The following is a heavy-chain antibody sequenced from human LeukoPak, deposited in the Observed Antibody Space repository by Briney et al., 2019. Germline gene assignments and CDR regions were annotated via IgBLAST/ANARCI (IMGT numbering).Heavy chain of an antibody. CDR1: GFSLSTSGVG. CDR3: AHRDSGRYTLDC. Sequence: SGPTLVNPTQTLTLTCTFSGFSLSTSGVGVGWIRQPPGKALEWLALIYWDDDKRYSPSLKSRLTITKDTSKNQVVLTMTNMDAVGRAIYECAHRDSGRYTLDCLGEGTQVTVAS. D-gene: IGHD1-26*01. CDR2: IYWDDDK. J-gene: IGHJ4*02. V-gene: IGHV2-5*02.